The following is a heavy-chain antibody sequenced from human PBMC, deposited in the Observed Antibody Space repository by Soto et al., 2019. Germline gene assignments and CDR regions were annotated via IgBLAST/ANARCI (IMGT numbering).Heavy chain of an antibody. D-gene: IGHD2-15*01. CDR1: GFTFSSYA. V-gene: IGHV3-23*01. CDR2: ISGSGGST. CDR3: AKDLRYFCSGGSCYENDY. Sequence: AGGSLRLSCAASGFTFSSYAMSWVRQAPGKGLEWVSAISGSGGSTYYADSVKGRFTISRDNSKNTLYLQMNSLRAEDTAVYYCAKDLRYFCSGGSCYENDYWGQGTLVTVSS. J-gene: IGHJ4*02.